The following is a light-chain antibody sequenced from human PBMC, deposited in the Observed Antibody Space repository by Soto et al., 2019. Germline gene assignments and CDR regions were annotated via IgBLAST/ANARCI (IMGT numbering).Light chain of an antibody. Sequence: EIVMTQSPATLSVSPGERATLSCRASQSVSSNLAWYQQKPGQAPRLLIYGASTRATGIPARFSGSGSGTEFTLTISSLQSEDFPVYYCQQSWTFGQGTKV. J-gene: IGKJ1*01. V-gene: IGKV3-15*01. CDR1: QSVSSN. CDR2: GAS. CDR3: QQSWT.